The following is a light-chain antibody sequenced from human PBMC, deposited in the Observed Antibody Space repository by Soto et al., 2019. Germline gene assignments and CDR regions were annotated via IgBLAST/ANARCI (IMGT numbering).Light chain of an antibody. CDR1: QSISSW. Sequence: DIQMTQSPSTLSASVGDRVTITCRASQSISSWLAWYQEKPGKAPKLLIYKASSSESGVPSRFSGSGSGTEFTLTISNLQPDDFATYYCQQYTNYRWTFGQGTKVEIK. V-gene: IGKV1-5*03. J-gene: IGKJ1*01. CDR2: KAS. CDR3: QQYTNYRWT.